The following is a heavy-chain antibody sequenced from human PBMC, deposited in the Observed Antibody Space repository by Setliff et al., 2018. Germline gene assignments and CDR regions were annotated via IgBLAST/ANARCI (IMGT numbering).Heavy chain of an antibody. CDR3: ARETTYSSSWYGWFDP. CDR2: IYYTGST. CDR1: GGSLNSYY. V-gene: IGHV4-59*01. J-gene: IGHJ5*02. D-gene: IGHD6-13*01. Sequence: SETLSLTCTVSGGSLNSYYWSWIRQPPGKGLEWIGYIYYTGSTNYNPSLKSRVTISIDTSMDQFSLKLNPVTAADTAVYYCARETTYSSSWYGWFDPWGQGTLVTVSS.